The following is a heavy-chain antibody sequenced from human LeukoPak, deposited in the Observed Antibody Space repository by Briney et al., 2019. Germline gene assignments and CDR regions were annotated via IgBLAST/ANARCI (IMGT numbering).Heavy chain of an antibody. V-gene: IGHV4-59*01. CDR2: IYYSGST. J-gene: IGHJ4*02. CDR1: GGSISSYY. D-gene: IGHD5-18*01. CDR3: ARGGYSYGFDNFDF. Sequence: SETLSLTCTVSGGSISSYYWSWIRQPPGKGLEWIGYIYYSGSTNYNPSLKSRVTLSVDTSQNQFSLKLSSETAADTAVYYCARGGYSYGFDNFDFWGQGTLVTVSS.